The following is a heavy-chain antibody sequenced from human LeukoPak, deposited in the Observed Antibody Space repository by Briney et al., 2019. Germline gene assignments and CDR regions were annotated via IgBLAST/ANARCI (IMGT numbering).Heavy chain of an antibody. CDR2: ISYDGSNK. V-gene: IGHV3-30-3*01. CDR1: GFTFSSYA. Sequence: GGSLRLSCAASGFTFSSYAMHWARQAPGKGLEWVAVISYDGSNKYYADSVKGRFTISRDNSKNTLYLQMNSLRAEDTAVYYCARGFPYGALEGFDYWGQGTLVTVSS. D-gene: IGHD3-3*01. CDR3: ARGFPYGALEGFDY. J-gene: IGHJ4*02.